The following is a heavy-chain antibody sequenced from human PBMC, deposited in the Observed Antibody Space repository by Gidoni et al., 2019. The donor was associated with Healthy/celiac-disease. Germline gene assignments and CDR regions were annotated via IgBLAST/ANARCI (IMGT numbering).Heavy chain of an antibody. D-gene: IGHD4-17*01. CDR2: IIPIFGTA. J-gene: IGHJ6*03. V-gene: IGHV1-69*01. CDR1: GGTFSSYA. CDR3: ARGTVTTNYYYYYYMDV. Sequence: QVQLVQSGAEGKKPGSSVKVSCKASGGTFSSYAISWVRQAPGQGLEWMGGIIPIFGTANYAQKFQGRVTITADESTSTAYMELSSLRSEDTAVYYCARGTVTTNYYYYYYMDVWGKGTTVTVSS.